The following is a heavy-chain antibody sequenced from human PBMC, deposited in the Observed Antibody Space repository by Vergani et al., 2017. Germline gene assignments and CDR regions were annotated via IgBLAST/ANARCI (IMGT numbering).Heavy chain of an antibody. CDR1: GYTFTSYY. J-gene: IGHJ5*02. Sequence: QVQLVQSGAEVKKPGASVKVSCKASGYTFTSYYMHWVRQAPGQGLEWMGIINPSGGSTSYAQKFQGRVTMTRDTSTSTVYMELSSLRSEDTAVYYCARRAGVEGRAQNWFDPWGQGTLVTVSS. CDR2: INPSGGST. CDR3: ARRAGVEGRAQNWFDP. D-gene: IGHD3-3*01. V-gene: IGHV1-46*01.